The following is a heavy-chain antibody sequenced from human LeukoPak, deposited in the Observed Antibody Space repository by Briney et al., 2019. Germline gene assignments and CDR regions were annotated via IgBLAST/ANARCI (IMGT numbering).Heavy chain of an antibody. Sequence: GGSLRLSCAASGFTFSTYWMHWVRQAPGKGLVWVSRINPDGSSTDYADSVKGRFTISRDNSKNTLYLQMNSPRAEDTAVYYCARDRGFGELFNYFDYWGQGTLVTVSS. D-gene: IGHD3-10*01. CDR1: GFTFSTYW. V-gene: IGHV3-74*01. J-gene: IGHJ4*02. CDR2: INPDGSST. CDR3: ARDRGFGELFNYFDY.